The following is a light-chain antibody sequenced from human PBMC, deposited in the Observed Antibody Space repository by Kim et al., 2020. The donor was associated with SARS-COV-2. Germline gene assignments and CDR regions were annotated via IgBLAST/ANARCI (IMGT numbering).Light chain of an antibody. Sequence: QSALTQPASVSGSPGQSITISCTGSSSDVGGYNYVSWYQQHPGKAPRLMIYDVSKRPSGVSNRFSGSKSGNTASLTISGLQAEDEADFYCSSYTSSSTWVFGAGTQLTVL. CDR2: DVS. CDR1: SSDVGGYNY. CDR3: SSYTSSSTWV. J-gene: IGLJ3*02. V-gene: IGLV2-14*01.